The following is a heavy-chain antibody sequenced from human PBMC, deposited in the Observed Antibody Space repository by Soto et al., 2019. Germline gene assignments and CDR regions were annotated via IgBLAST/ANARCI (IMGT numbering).Heavy chain of an antibody. V-gene: IGHV6-1*01. CDR2: TYYRSKWYN. D-gene: IGHD3-22*01. Sequence: SQTLSLTCAISGDSVSSNSAAWNWIRQSPSRGLEWLGRTYYRSKWYNDYAVSVKSRITINPDTSKNQFSLQLNSVTPEDTAVYYCARATVYYYDSSTYYYYYGMDGWAQGNTVTVSS. J-gene: IGHJ6*02. CDR3: ARATVYYYDSSTYYYYYGMDG. CDR1: GDSVSSNSAA.